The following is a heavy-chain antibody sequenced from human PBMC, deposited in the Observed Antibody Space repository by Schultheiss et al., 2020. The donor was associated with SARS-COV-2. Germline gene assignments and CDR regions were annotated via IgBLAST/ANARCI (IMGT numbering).Heavy chain of an antibody. CDR3: ASRRLRLGELSLYGNDY. CDR2: FYYSGTT. CDR1: GGSFSGYY. V-gene: IGHV4-34*01. Sequence: SETLSLTCAVYGGSFSGYYWSWIRQPPGKGLEWIGYFYYSGTTDYNPTLESRVTISVDTSKNQFSLKLSSVTAADTAVYYCASRRLRLGELSLYGNDYWGQGTLVTVSS. D-gene: IGHD3-16*02. J-gene: IGHJ4*02.